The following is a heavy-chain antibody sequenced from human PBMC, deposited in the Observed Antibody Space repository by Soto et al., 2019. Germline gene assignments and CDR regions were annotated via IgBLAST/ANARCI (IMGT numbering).Heavy chain of an antibody. CDR1: GGTFSSYS. D-gene: IGHD2-21*02. J-gene: IGHJ6*02. Sequence: QVQLVQSGAEVKKPGSSVKVSCKASGGTFSSYSISWVRQAPGQGLEWMGGTIPILGTTNYAQKFQGRVTITADESTSTAYLELSSLRSEDTAVYYCASCLVTSYFYYYGMDVWGQGTTVTVSS. V-gene: IGHV1-69*12. CDR3: ASCLVTSYFYYYGMDV. CDR2: TIPILGTT.